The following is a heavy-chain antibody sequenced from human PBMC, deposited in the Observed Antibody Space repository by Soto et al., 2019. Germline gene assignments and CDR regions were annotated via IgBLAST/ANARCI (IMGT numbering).Heavy chain of an antibody. D-gene: IGHD6-6*01. V-gene: IGHV1-8*01. Sequence: GASVKVSCKASGYTFTSYDINWVRQATGQGLEWMGWMNPNSGNTGYAQKFQGRVTMTRNTSISTAYMELSSLRSEDTAVYYCAREYSRDDYNWFDPWGQGTLVTVSS. CDR3: AREYSRDDYNWFDP. CDR2: MNPNSGNT. CDR1: GYTFTSYD. J-gene: IGHJ5*02.